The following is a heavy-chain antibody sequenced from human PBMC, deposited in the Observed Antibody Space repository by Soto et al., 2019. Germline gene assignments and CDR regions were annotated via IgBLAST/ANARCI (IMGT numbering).Heavy chain of an antibody. CDR1: GGTFSSYA. Sequence: QVQLVQSGAEVKKPGSSVKVSCKASGGTFSSYAISWVRQAPGQGLEWMGGIIPIFGTADYAQKFQGRVTITADEATSTAYVELGSLRSEDTAVYYCAQNPENYYYGMDVWGQGTTVTVSS. CDR2: IIPIFGTA. J-gene: IGHJ6*02. CDR3: AQNPENYYYGMDV. V-gene: IGHV1-69*12.